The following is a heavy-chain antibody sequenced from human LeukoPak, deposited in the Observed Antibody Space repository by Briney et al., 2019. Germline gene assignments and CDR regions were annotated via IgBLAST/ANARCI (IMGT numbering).Heavy chain of an antibody. V-gene: IGHV1-18*01. D-gene: IGHD3-10*01. CDR3: ARDPTIYNYYGSGSSYWFDP. J-gene: IGHJ5*02. CDR1: GYTFTSYG. CDR2: ISAYNGNT. Sequence: GASVKVSCKASGYTFTSYGISWVRQAPGQGLEWMGWISAYNGNTNYAQKLQGRVAMTTDTSTSTAYMELRSLRSDDTAVYYCARDPTIYNYYGSGSSYWFDPWGQGTLVTVSS.